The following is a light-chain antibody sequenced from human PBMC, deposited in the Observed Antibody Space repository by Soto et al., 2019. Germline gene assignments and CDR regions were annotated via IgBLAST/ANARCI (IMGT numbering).Light chain of an antibody. Sequence: QSALTQPASVSGSPGQSITISCTGGSSDIGRYNYVSWYQQHPGKAPKLMIYDVSSRPSGVSNRFSGSKSGNTAYLTISGLQAEDEADYYCSSYTTTSTVLFAGGTKVTVL. CDR1: SSDIGRYNY. CDR3: SSYTTTSTVL. V-gene: IGLV2-14*03. CDR2: DVS. J-gene: IGLJ3*02.